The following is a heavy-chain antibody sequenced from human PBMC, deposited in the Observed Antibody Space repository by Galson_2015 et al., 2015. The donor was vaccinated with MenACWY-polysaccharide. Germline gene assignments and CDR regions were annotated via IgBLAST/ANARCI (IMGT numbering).Heavy chain of an antibody. CDR3: AREPNSFDY. CDR2: IKKDGSEK. Sequence: SLRLSCAASGFTFSDYWMSWIRQAPGRGPEWVANIKKDGSEKNYVDSVKGRFTISRDNAKNSLYLQMNSLRVEDTAAYYCAREPNSFDYWDQGTLVTVSS. J-gene: IGHJ4*02. D-gene: IGHD4/OR15-4a*01. CDR1: GFTFSDYW. V-gene: IGHV3-7*01.